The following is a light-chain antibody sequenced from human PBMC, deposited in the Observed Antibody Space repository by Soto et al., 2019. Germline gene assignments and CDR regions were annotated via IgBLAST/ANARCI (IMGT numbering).Light chain of an antibody. CDR2: DAS. V-gene: IGKV1-5*01. CDR1: QSITAR. CDR3: QQYNSFSLT. Sequence: DIQLTQSPSTLSASVADRVTITCRASQSITARLAWYQQKAGKAPKLLIYDASILERGVPSRFSGSGSGTEFTLTISSLQPDDFATYYCQQYNSFSLTFGGGTKVDIK. J-gene: IGKJ4*01.